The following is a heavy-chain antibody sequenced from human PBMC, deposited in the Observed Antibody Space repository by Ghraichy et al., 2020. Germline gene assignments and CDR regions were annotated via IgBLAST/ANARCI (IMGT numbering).Heavy chain of an antibody. CDR3: AKKKDSSGYFNE. Sequence: LSLTCAASGFTFTRYAMSWVRQAPGKGLEWVSAISGGGDSTNYADSVKGRFTISRDNSRNTLYLGMNSLRDEDTATYYCAKKKDSSGYFNEWGQGTLVTVSS. CDR2: ISGGGDST. CDR1: GFTFTRYA. J-gene: IGHJ4*02. D-gene: IGHD3-22*01. V-gene: IGHV3-23*01.